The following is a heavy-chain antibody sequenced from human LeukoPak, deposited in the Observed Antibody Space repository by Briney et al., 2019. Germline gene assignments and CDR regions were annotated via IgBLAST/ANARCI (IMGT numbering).Heavy chain of an antibody. D-gene: IGHD6-13*01. CDR3: TREPGIAATGPFDY. J-gene: IGHJ4*02. CDR2: RYHSGGT. V-gene: IGHV4-38-2*02. Sequence: PSETLSLTCTVSGFSISSGYYWGWIRQPPGKGLEWVASRYHSGGTYYNPSLTSRVTISVDTSKDQFSLKLTSVTAADTAVYYCTREPGIAATGPFDYWGQGTLVTVSS. CDR1: GFSISSGYY.